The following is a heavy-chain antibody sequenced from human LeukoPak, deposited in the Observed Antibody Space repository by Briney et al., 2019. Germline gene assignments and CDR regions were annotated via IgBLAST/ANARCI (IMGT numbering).Heavy chain of an antibody. D-gene: IGHD3-22*01. CDR1: GFTFSSYA. CDR2: ISYDGSNK. CDR3: ARDGRDYYDSSGHFDY. V-gene: IGHV3-30*04. Sequence: GGSLRLSCAASGFTFSSYAMHWVRQAPGKGLEWVAVISYDGSNKYYADSVKGGFTISRDNSKNTLYLQMNSLRAEDTAVYYCARDGRDYYDSSGHFDYWGQGTLVTVSS. J-gene: IGHJ4*02.